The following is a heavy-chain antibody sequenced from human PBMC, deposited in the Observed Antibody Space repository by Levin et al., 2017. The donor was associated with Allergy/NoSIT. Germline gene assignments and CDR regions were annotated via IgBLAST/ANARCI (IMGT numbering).Heavy chain of an antibody. Sequence: SCAASGFTVSSNYMSWVRQAPGKGLEWVSVIYSGGSTYYADSVKGRFTISRDNSKNTLYLQMNSLRAEDTAVYYCARDRGVRGVNYYGMDVWGQGTTVTVSS. V-gene: IGHV3-66*01. CDR1: GFTVSSNY. CDR2: IYSGGST. J-gene: IGHJ6*02. CDR3: ARDRGVRGVNYYGMDV. D-gene: IGHD3-10*01.